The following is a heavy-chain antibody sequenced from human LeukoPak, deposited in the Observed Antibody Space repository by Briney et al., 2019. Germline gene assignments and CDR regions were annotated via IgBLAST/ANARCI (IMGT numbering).Heavy chain of an antibody. CDR2: ISWDGGST. Sequence: GGSLRLSCAASGFTFDDYTMHWVRQAPGKGLECVSLISWDGGSTYYADSVKGRFTISRDNSKNSLYLQMNSLRTEDTALYYCAKDIERYCSSTTCYAPDYWGQGTLVTVSS. J-gene: IGHJ4*02. V-gene: IGHV3-43*01. D-gene: IGHD2-2*01. CDR3: AKDIERYCSSTTCYAPDY. CDR1: GFTFDDYT.